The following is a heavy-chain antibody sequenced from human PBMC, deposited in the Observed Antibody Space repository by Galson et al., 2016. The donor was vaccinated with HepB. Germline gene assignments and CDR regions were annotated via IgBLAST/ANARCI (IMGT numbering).Heavy chain of an antibody. V-gene: IGHV5-10-1*01. CDR2: IDPGNANT. J-gene: IGHJ4*02. CDR3: ARPYYYHSGSYRD. CDR1: GYTLTNYW. D-gene: IGHD3-10*01. Sequence: SGAEVKKPGESLRISCKGSGYTLTNYWIHWVRQMPGKGLEWMGKIDPGNANTNYSPSFQGHVTISVDKSISTAYLQWSGLKATDTAMYYCARPYYYHSGSYRDWGQGTLVTVSS.